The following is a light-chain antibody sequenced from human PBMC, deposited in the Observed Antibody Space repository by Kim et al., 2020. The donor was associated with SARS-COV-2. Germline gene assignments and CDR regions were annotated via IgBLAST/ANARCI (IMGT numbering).Light chain of an antibody. CDR1: SSNLGTNYD. J-gene: IGLJ2*01. Sequence: QRGTISCPRSSSNLGTNYDVHWYQQLPGTAPKLLIYVNSDRPSGVPDRFSGSKSGTSAFLAITGLQSEDEAVYYCQSYDNSLNGVVFGGGTQLTVL. CDR2: VNS. V-gene: IGLV1-40*01. CDR3: QSYDNSLNGVV.